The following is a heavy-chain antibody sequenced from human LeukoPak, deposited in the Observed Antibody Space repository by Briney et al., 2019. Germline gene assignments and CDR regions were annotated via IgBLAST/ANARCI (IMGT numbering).Heavy chain of an antibody. CDR2: ISGSGGST. Sequence: GGSLRLSCAASGFTLSSYAMSWVRQAPGKGLEWVSAISGSGGSTYYADSVKGRFTISRDNSKNTLYLQMNSLRAEDTAVYFCAKGRGWLQFFDSWGQGTLVTVSS. CDR3: AKGRGWLQFFDS. CDR1: GFTLSSYA. V-gene: IGHV3-23*01. D-gene: IGHD5-24*01. J-gene: IGHJ4*02.